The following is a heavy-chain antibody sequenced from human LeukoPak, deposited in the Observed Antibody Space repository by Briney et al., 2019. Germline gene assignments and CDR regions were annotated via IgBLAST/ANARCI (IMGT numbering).Heavy chain of an antibody. Sequence: GSLRLSCTASGFTFRTYSMKWVRQAPGKGLEWVAAIIDRGTYIYYADSVKGRFTISREHAKNSLYLQMNSLRAEDTAVYYCANHLACGSTSCPPFDSWGQGTLVTVSS. D-gene: IGHD2-2*01. J-gene: IGHJ4*02. CDR2: IIDRGTYI. CDR3: ANHLACGSTSCPPFDS. V-gene: IGHV3-21*01. CDR1: GFTFRTYS.